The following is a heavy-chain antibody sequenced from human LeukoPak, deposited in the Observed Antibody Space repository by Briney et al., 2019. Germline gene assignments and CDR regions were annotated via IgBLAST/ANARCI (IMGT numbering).Heavy chain of an antibody. CDR2: IYYSGST. CDR1: GGSISSYY. D-gene: IGHD3-16*01. V-gene: IGHV4-59*08. J-gene: IGHJ5*02. CDR3: ARRALGVGFDP. Sequence: PSETLSLTCTVSGGSISSYYRSWIRQPPGKGLEWIGYIYYSGSTNYNPSLKSRVTISVDTSKNQFSLKLSSVTAADTAVYYCARRALGVGFDPWGQGTLVTVSS.